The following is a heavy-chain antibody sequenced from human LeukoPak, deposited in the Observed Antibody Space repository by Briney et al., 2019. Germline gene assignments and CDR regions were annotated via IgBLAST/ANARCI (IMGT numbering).Heavy chain of an antibody. D-gene: IGHD2-2*03. CDR3: ARDGRVLGIDYFDY. CDR1: GYTFTSYD. CDR2: ISAYNGNT. Sequence: ASVKVSCKASGYTFTSYDINWVRQATGQGLEWMGWISAYNGNTNYAQKLQGRVTMTTDTSTSTAYMELRSLRSDDTAVYYCARDGRVLGIDYFDYWGQGTLVTVSS. J-gene: IGHJ4*02. V-gene: IGHV1-18*01.